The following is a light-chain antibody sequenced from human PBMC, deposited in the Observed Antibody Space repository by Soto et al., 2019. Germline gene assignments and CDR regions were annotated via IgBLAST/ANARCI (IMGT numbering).Light chain of an antibody. V-gene: IGLV2-14*01. CDR3: SSYTSSSILL. CDR1: SSDVGGYNY. CDR2: EVS. Sequence: QSALTQPASVSGSPGKSITISCTGSSSDVGGYNYVSWYQQHPGKAPKLMIFEVSNRPSGVSNRFSGSKSGNSASLTISGLQAEDEADYYCSSYTSSSILLFGGGTKLTVL. J-gene: IGLJ2*01.